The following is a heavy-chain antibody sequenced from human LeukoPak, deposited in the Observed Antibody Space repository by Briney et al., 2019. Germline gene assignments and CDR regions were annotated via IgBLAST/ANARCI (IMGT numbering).Heavy chain of an antibody. V-gene: IGHV3-21*01. J-gene: IGHJ4*02. CDR1: GFTFSSYS. D-gene: IGHD3-10*01. Sequence: PGGSLRLSCAASGFTFSSYSMNWVRQAPGKGLEWVSSISSSSSYIYYADSVKGRFTISRDNAKNSLYLQMNSLRAEDTAVYYCATRASITMVRGVSGGDNWGQGTLVTVSS. CDR3: ATRASITMVRGVSGGDN. CDR2: ISSSSSYI.